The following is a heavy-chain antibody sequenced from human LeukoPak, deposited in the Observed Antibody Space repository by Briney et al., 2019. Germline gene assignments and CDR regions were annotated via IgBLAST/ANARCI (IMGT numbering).Heavy chain of an antibody. CDR2: ISGSGGST. Sequence: PGGSLKLPWAASGFTFGSYWMHWVRQAPGKGLEWVSGISGSGGSTNYADSVKGRFTISRDNSKNTLYLQMNSLRAEDTAVYYCAKGSGYSYGYYYFDYWGQGTLVTVSS. V-gene: IGHV3-23*01. CDR3: AKGSGYSYGYYYFDY. J-gene: IGHJ4*02. CDR1: GFTFGSYW. D-gene: IGHD5-18*01.